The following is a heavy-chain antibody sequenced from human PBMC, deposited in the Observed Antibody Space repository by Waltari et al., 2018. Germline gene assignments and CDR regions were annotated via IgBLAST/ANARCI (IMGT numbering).Heavy chain of an antibody. J-gene: IGHJ4*02. CDR1: GYTSTSYD. CDR2: SNTNSGNT. Sequence: QVQLVQSGAEVKKPGASVKVSCKASGYTSTSYDINWVRQATGQGLEWMGWSNTNSGNTCYAQKSQSRVTTTRNASISTAYLGLSSLRSEDSAMYYCARLNMGGSVRFDYWGQGTLVTVSS. V-gene: IGHV1-8*03. D-gene: IGHD1-26*01. CDR3: ARLNMGGSVRFDY.